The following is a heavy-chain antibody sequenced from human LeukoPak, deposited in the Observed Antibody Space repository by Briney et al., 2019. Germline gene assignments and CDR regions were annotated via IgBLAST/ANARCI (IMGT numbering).Heavy chain of an antibody. Sequence: GASVKVSCKASGYTFTSYDINWVRQATGQGLEWMGWISAYNGNTNYAQKFQGRVTMTRDTSISTAYMELSRLRSDDTAVYYCAREGGIAAADYWGQGTLVTVSS. CDR1: GYTFTSYD. D-gene: IGHD6-13*01. V-gene: IGHV1-2*02. CDR3: AREGGIAAADY. J-gene: IGHJ4*02. CDR2: ISAYNGNT.